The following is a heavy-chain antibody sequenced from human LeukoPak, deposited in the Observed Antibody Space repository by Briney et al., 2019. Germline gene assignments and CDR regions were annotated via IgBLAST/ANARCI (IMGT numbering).Heavy chain of an antibody. CDR1: GYSFTSYW. D-gene: IGHD4-17*01. Sequence: GGALKISFKGSGYSFTSYWIGWVRRMPGKGVEGMGIIYPGDSDTRYSPSFQGQLTISADKSISTAYLQWSSLKASDTAMYYCATSDGTVTMKYWGQGTLVTVSS. V-gene: IGHV5-51*01. J-gene: IGHJ4*02. CDR3: ATSDGTVTMKY. CDR2: IYPGDSDT.